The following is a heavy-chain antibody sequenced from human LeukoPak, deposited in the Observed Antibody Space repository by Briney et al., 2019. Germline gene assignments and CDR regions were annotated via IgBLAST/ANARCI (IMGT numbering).Heavy chain of an antibody. J-gene: IGHJ4*02. CDR3: ARSSKGSGSYLGY. D-gene: IGHD3-10*01. CDR2: IIPIFGTT. V-gene: IGHV1-69*05. CDR1: GGTFSSYA. Sequence: ASVKVSCKASGGTFSSYAISWVRQAPGQGLEWMGGIIPIFGTTNYGQKFQGRVTITTDESTSTAYMELSSLRSEDTAVYYCARSSKGSGSYLGYWGQGTLVTVSS.